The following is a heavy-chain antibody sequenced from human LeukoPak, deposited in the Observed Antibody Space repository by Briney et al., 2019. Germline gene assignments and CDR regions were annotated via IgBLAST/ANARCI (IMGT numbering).Heavy chain of an antibody. CDR2: IYVTGT. Sequence: PSETLSLTCTVSGGPIGTYYWSWIRQSPGKGLEWIGYIYVTGTRYNPYLQSRVTISVDRSRNQFFLKMSSVTAADTAVYYCARHIGGGIEDMDVWGKGTKVIVSS. V-gene: IGHV4-59*08. J-gene: IGHJ6*03. CDR3: ARHIGGGIEDMDV. D-gene: IGHD3-16*02. CDR1: GGPIGTYY.